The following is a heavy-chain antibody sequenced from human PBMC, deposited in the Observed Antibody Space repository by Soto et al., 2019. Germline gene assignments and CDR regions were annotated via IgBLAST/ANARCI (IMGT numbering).Heavy chain of an antibody. D-gene: IGHD3-22*01. CDR2: IYYSGST. CDR3: ARGIQDYYNLEGYYFDY. CDR1: GGSISSYY. J-gene: IGHJ4*02. V-gene: IGHV4-59*01. Sequence: PAETLSLTCTVSGGSISSYYWSWIRQPPGKGLEWIGYIYYSGSTNYNPSLKSRVTISVDTSKNQFSLKLSSVTAADTAVYYCARGIQDYYNLEGYYFDYWGQGTLVTAPQ.